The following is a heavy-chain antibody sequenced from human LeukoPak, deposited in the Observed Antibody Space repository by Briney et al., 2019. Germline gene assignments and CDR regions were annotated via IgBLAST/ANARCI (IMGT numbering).Heavy chain of an antibody. V-gene: IGHV1-69*13. D-gene: IGHD1-14*01. CDR2: IIPIFGTA. CDR3: ARDQKNRGDAFDI. CDR1: GGTFSSYA. J-gene: IGHJ3*02. Sequence: ASVKVSCKASGGTFSSYAISWVRQAPGQGLEWMGGIIPIFGTANYAQKFQGRVTITADESTSTAYMELSSLRSEDTAVYYCARDQKNRGDAFDIWGQGTMVTVSS.